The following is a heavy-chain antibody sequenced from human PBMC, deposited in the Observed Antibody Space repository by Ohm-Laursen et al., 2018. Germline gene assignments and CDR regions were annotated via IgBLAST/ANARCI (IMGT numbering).Heavy chain of an antibody. V-gene: IGHV3-66*02. D-gene: IGHD3-10*01. Sequence: SLRLSCTASGFSVSSNYMSWVRQAPGKGLEWVSVVYIDGTTYYADSVKGRFTISRDNSKNTLYLQMNSLRAEDTAVYYCAKATGEDYYYYGMDVWGQGTTVTVSS. CDR1: GFSVSSNY. CDR3: AKATGEDYYYYGMDV. CDR2: VYIDGTT. J-gene: IGHJ6*02.